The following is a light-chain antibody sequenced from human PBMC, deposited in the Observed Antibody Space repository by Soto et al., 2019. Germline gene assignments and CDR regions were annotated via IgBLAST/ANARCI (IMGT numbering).Light chain of an antibody. CDR1: QSFSSW. V-gene: IGKV1-5*01. Sequence: DIQMTQSPSTLSASVGDRVTITCRASQSFSSWLAWYQQRPGKAPKLLIYDVSSLEIGVPSRFSGSGSGTEFTLTISSLQPDDFATYYCQQYNSYPYTFCQGTKLEI. J-gene: IGKJ2*01. CDR2: DVS. CDR3: QQYNSYPYT.